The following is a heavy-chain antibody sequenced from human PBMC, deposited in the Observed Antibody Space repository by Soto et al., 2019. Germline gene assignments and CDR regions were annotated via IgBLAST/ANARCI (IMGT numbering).Heavy chain of an antibody. CDR2: IDSTATGT. CDR1: VFTFSSYA. D-gene: IGHD1-20*01. J-gene: IGHJ6*02. CDR3: AKVNGTTYYYYYYPMDV. Sequence: PGGSLRLSCAAPVFTFSSYAMGWVRQAPGKGLEWVSAIDSTATGTFYADSVKGRFTISRDNSKNTLYLQMHSLRAEDTAIYYCAKVNGTTYYYYYYPMDVWGQGTTVTVSS. V-gene: IGHV3-23*05.